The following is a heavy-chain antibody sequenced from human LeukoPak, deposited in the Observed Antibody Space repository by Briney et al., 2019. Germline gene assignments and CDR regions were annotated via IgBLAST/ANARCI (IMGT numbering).Heavy chain of an antibody. CDR2: ISWDGGST. V-gene: IGHV3-43*01. Sequence: GGSLRLFCAASGFTFDDYTMHWVRQAPGKGLEWVSLISWDGGSTYYADSVKGRFTTSRDNSKNSLYLQMNSLRTEDTALYYCAKDTRGYSSSSGGFDPWGQGTLVTVSS. CDR1: GFTFDDYT. D-gene: IGHD6-6*01. CDR3: AKDTRGYSSSSGGFDP. J-gene: IGHJ5*02.